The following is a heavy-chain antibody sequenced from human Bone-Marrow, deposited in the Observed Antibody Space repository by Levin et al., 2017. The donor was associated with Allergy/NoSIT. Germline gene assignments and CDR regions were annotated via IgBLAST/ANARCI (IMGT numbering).Heavy chain of an antibody. Sequence: SETLSLTCSVSGGSISHFYWSWIRLPAGKGLEWIGRIYGSGTTKYNHSLKSRVTMSVDTSKNQSSLKVTSVTAADTAVYYCARDYDSGDYFRHWGQGIMVTVSS. CDR3: ARDYDSGDYFRH. J-gene: IGHJ4*02. V-gene: IGHV4-4*07. CDR2: IYGSGTT. D-gene: IGHD4-17*01. CDR1: GGSISHFY.